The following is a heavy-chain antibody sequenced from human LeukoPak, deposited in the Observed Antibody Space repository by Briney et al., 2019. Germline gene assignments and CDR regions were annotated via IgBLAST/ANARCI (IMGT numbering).Heavy chain of an antibody. CDR1: GGSFSGYY. D-gene: IGHD1-26*01. CDR2: INHSGST. V-gene: IGHV4-34*01. CDR3: ARSRWAWFDP. Sequence: PETLSLTCAVYGGSFSGYYWSWIRQPPGKGLEWIGEINHSGSTNYNPSLKSRVTISVDTSKNQFSLKLSSVTAADTAVYYCARSRWAWFDPWGQGTLVTVSS. J-gene: IGHJ5*02.